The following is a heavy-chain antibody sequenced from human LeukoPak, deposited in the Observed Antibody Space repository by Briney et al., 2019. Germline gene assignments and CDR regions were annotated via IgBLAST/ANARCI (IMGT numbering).Heavy chain of an antibody. J-gene: IGHJ6*03. CDR2: INSDGSST. CDR3: ARNSGGYCSGGSCAYYYYYIDV. Sequence: GGSLRLSCAASGFTFSSYRMHWVRQAPGKGLVWVSRINSDGSSTSYADSVKGRFTISRDNAKNTLYLQKNSLRAEDTAVYYCARNSGGYCSGGSCAYYYYYIDVWGKGTTVTVSS. CDR1: GFTFSSYR. D-gene: IGHD2-15*01. V-gene: IGHV3-74*01.